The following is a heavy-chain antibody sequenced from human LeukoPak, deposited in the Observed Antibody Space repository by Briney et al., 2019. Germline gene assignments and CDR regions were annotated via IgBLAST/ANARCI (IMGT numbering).Heavy chain of an antibody. V-gene: IGHV3-21*01. J-gene: IGHJ6*02. CDR1: GFTFSSYS. CDR2: ISSSSSYI. Sequence: GGSLRLSCAASGFTFSSYSMNCVRQAPGKGLEWVSSISSSSSYIYYADSVKGRFTISRDNAKNSLYLQMNSLRAEDTAVYYCARVLAAAELFYYYGMDVWGQGTTVTVSS. D-gene: IGHD6-13*01. CDR3: ARVLAAAELFYYYGMDV.